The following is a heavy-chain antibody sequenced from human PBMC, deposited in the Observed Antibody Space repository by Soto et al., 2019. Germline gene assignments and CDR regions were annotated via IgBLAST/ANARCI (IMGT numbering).Heavy chain of an antibody. D-gene: IGHD2-15*01. CDR1: GGSITSNF. J-gene: IGHJ2*01. CDR2: IYHTGST. Sequence: QVQLQESGPGLVKPSETLSLTCTVSGGSITSNFWSWIRQPPGKGLEWAGYIYHTGSTNYNPSLTTRGTMSLDTSKTPFSLKLKSVTAADPAIYYCARHATSGGYFDLWCRGTLVTVSS. V-gene: IGHV4-59*08. CDR3: ARHATSGGYFDL.